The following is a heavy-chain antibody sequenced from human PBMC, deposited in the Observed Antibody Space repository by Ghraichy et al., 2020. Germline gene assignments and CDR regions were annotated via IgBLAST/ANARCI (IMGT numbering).Heavy chain of an antibody. CDR2: IYYSGST. V-gene: IGHV4-59*01. CDR3: ARDLRYGMDV. J-gene: IGHJ6*02. Sequence: SETLSLTCTVSGGSISSYYWSWIRQPPGKGLEWIGYIYYSGSTNYNPSLKSRVTISVDTSKNQFSLKLSSVTAVDTAVYYCARDLRYGMDVWGQGTTVTVSS. CDR1: GGSISSYY. D-gene: IGHD5/OR15-5a*01.